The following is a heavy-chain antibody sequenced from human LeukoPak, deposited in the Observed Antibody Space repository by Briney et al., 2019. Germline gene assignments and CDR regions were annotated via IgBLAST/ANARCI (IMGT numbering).Heavy chain of an antibody. CDR2: ISPDGSGT. Sequence: GGSLRLSCAASGFTFSSSPMHWVRQTPGKGLVWLSRISPDGSGTTYAVSVKGRFTSSRDNAKNTLYLQMNSLSVEDTAVYYCTRDRYSVGDIWGQGTLVTVSS. CDR3: TRDRYSVGDI. J-gene: IGHJ3*02. V-gene: IGHV3-74*01. D-gene: IGHD3-16*02. CDR1: GFTFSSSP.